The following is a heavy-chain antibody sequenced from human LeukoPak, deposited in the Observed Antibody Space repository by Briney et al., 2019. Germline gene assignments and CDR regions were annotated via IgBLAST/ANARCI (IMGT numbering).Heavy chain of an antibody. J-gene: IGHJ4*02. CDR1: GFTFSSYW. CDR3: ARSYKRFLEWTYASYYFDY. D-gene: IGHD3-3*01. Sequence: GGSLRLSCAASGFTFSSYWMHWVRQAPGKGLVWVSRINSDGSSTSYADSVKGRFTISRDNAKNTLYLQMNSLRAEDTAVYYCARSYKRFLEWTYASYYFDYWGQGTLVTVSS. CDR2: INSDGSST. V-gene: IGHV3-74*01.